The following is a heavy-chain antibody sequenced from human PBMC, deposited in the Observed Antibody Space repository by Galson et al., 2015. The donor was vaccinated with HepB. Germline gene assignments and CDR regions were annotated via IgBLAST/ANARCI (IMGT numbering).Heavy chain of an antibody. CDR3: AKDLGLYADYRYYSYTLDV. CDR2: ISYDGSNK. J-gene: IGHJ6*02. Sequence: SLRLSCAGSGFTFNTFGIHWVRQAPGKGLEWVAVISYDGSNKYYADSVKGRFTISRDNSKNALYLQMNSLRLEDSAVYYCAKDLGLYADYRYYSYTLDVWGQGTTVTVSS. CDR1: GFTFNTFG. D-gene: IGHD4-17*01. V-gene: IGHV3-30*18.